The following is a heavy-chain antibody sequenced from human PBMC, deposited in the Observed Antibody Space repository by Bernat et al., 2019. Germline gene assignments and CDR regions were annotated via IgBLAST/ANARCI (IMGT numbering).Heavy chain of an antibody. V-gene: IGHV3-74*01. CDR2: INSDGSST. D-gene: IGHD3-3*01. CDR3: ARAPPPDFWSGYLPREFDY. J-gene: IGHJ4*02. CDR1: GFTFSSYW. Sequence: EVQLVESGGGLVQPGGSLRLSCAASGFTFSSYWMHWVRQAPGKGLVWVSRINSDGSSTSYADSVKGRFTISRDNAKNTLYLQMNSLSAEDTAVYYCARAPPPDFWSGYLPREFDYWGQGTLVTVSS.